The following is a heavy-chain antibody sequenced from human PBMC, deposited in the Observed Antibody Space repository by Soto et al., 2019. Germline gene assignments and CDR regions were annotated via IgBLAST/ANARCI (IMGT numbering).Heavy chain of an antibody. Sequence: SETLSLTCTVSGGSISSYYWSWIRQPPGKGLEWIGYIYYSGSTSYNPSLKSRVTISVDTSKNQFSLKLSSVTAADTAVYYCARDSSSRFDYWGQGTLVTVSS. CDR3: ARDSSSRFDY. J-gene: IGHJ4*02. D-gene: IGHD6-6*01. CDR2: IYYSGST. CDR1: GGSISSYY. V-gene: IGHV4-59*01.